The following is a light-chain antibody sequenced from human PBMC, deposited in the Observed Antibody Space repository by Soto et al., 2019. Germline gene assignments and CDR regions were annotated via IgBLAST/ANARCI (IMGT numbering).Light chain of an antibody. CDR2: AVS. Sequence: QSALTQPASVSGSPGQSITISCSGTSSDIGSYNHVAWYQQFPGKSPKLMIYAVSDRPSGVSDRFSGSKSGITASLTISGLQTEDEADYYCSAYSAGSTLLVFGSGTKVTVL. J-gene: IGLJ1*01. CDR3: SAYSAGSTLLV. CDR1: SSDIGSYNH. V-gene: IGLV2-14*03.